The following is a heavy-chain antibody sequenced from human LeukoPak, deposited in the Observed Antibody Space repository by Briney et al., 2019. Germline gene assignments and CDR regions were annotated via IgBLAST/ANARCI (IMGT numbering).Heavy chain of an antibody. CDR1: GYTFTGYY. J-gene: IGHJ5*02. V-gene: IGHV1-2*02. D-gene: IGHD3-22*01. Sequence: ASVKASFKASGYTFTGYYMHWVRQAPGQGLEWMGWINPNSGGTNYAQKFQGRVTMTRDTSISTAYMELSRLRSDDTAVYYCARDFYYSSGYYYEGWFDPWGQGTLVTVSS. CDR2: INPNSGGT. CDR3: ARDFYYSSGYYYEGWFDP.